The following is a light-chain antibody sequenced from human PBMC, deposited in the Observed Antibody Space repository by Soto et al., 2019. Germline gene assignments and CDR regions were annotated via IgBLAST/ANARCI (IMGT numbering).Light chain of an antibody. CDR2: AAS. J-gene: IGKJ1*01. V-gene: IGKV1-12*01. CDR1: QDITTW. CDR3: QQANSFPWT. Sequence: DIRMTQSPSSVSASVGDRVTITCRASQDITTWLAWYRQKLGKAPELLIYAASNLQSGVPPRFSGSGSGTDFTLTISSLQPEDFATYYCQQANSFPWTFGQGTRVEI.